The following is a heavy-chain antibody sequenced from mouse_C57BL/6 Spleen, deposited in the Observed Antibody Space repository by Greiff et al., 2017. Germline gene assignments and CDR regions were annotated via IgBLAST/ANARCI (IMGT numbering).Heavy chain of an antibody. CDR2: IHPNSGST. Sequence: QVQLQQPGAELVKPGASVKLSCKASGYTFTSYWMHWVKQRPGQGLEWIGMIHPNSGSTNYNEKFKSKATLTVDKSSSTAYMQLSSLTSEDSAVYYCARNGGYSNYDYWGQGTTLTVSS. CDR1: GYTFTSYW. CDR3: ARNGGYSNYDY. V-gene: IGHV1-64*01. J-gene: IGHJ2*01.